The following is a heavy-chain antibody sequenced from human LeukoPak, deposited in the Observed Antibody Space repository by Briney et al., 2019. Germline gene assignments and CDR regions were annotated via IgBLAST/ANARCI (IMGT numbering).Heavy chain of an antibody. D-gene: IGHD2-15*01. J-gene: IGHJ4*02. CDR2: INQDGSGK. CDR3: ARERYCSSGNCYSDY. CDR1: GFTFSPYW. Sequence: PGGSLRLSCAASGFTFSPYWMSWVRQAPGKGLEWVANINQDGSGKYYVASVKGRFTISRDNDKNSLYLQMNSLRAEDTAVYYCARERYCSSGNCYSDYWGQGTLVTVSS. V-gene: IGHV3-7*01.